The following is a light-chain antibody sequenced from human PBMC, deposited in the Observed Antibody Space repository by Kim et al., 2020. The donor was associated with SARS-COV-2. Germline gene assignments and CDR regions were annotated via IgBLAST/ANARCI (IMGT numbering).Light chain of an antibody. CDR2: KDS. CDR1: ALPKQY. V-gene: IGLV3-25*03. J-gene: IGLJ3*02. CDR3: QSADSSGTWV. Sequence: YELTQPPSVSVSPGQTARITCSGDALPKQYAYWYQQKPGQAPVLVIYKDSERPSGIPERFSGSSSGTTVTLTISGVQAEDEADYYCQSADSSGTWVFGGGTQLTVL.